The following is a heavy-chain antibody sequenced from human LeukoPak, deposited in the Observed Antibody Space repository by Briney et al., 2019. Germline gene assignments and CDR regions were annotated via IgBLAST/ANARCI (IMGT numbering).Heavy chain of an antibody. Sequence: GGSLRLSCAASGFTFSSYAMSWVRQAPGKGLEWVSAISGSPGSTYYADSVKGRFTISRDNSKNTLYLQMNSLRAEDTAVYYCASEGYCSSTSCKRAFDYWGQGTLVTVSS. V-gene: IGHV3-23*01. J-gene: IGHJ4*02. CDR1: GFTFSSYA. CDR2: ISGSPGST. CDR3: ASEGYCSSTSCKRAFDY. D-gene: IGHD2-2*01.